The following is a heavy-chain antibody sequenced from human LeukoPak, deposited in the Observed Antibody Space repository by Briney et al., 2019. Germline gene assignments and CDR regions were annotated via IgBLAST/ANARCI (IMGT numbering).Heavy chain of an antibody. Sequence: GGSLRLSCAASGFTFSSYSMNWVRQAPGKGLEWVSGISWNSGSIGYADSVKGRFTISRDNAKNSLYLQMNSLRAEDTALYYCAKDWGTLSPMYYFDYWGQGTLVTVSS. V-gene: IGHV3-9*01. D-gene: IGHD3-16*01. CDR1: GFTFSSYS. CDR2: ISWNSGSI. CDR3: AKDWGTLSPMYYFDY. J-gene: IGHJ4*02.